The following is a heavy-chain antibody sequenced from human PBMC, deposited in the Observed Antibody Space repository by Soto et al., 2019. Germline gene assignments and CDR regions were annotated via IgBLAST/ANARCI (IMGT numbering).Heavy chain of an antibody. CDR1: GGSISSSSYY. V-gene: IGHV4-39*01. D-gene: IGHD6-6*01. CDR2: IYYSGST. CDR3: ASAPPNEYSSSYFDY. J-gene: IGHJ4*02. Sequence: SETLSLTCTVSGGSISSSSYYWGWIRQPPGKGLEWIGSIYYSGSTYYNPSLKSRVTISVDTSKNQFSLKLSSVTAADTAVYYCASAPPNEYSSSYFDYWGQGTLVTVSS.